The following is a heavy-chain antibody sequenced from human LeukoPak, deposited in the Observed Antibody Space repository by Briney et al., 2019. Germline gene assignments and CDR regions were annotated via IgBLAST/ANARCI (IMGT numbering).Heavy chain of an antibody. D-gene: IGHD3-22*01. CDR1: GGSISSGGYS. Sequence: SETLSLTCAVSGGSISSGGYSWSWIRQPPGKGLEWIGYIYHSGSTYYNPSLKSRVTISVDRSKNQFSLKLSSVTAADTAVYYCARAVVITSHFDYWGQGTLVTVSS. CDR3: ARAVVITSHFDY. CDR2: IYHSGST. J-gene: IGHJ4*02. V-gene: IGHV4-30-2*01.